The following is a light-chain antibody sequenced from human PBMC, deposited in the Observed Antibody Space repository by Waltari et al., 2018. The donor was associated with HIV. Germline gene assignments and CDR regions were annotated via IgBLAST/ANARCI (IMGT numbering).Light chain of an antibody. CDR2: GNN. Sequence: QSVLTQPPSVSVAPGQRVTISCTGSNSNIGAAFDVHWFQQLPGTAPKRVNYGNNTRPSRAPDRFSGANSGTSASLGIGVHRVDDEADYYGQSYDSSLSGSVVGGGTKLTVL. CDR1: NSNIGAAFD. V-gene: IGLV1-40*01. CDR3: QSYDSSLSGSV. J-gene: IGLJ2*01.